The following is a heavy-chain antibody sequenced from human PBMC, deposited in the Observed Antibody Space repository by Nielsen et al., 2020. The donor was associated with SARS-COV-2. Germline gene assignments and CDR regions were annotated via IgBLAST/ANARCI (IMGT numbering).Heavy chain of an antibody. D-gene: IGHD1-26*01. CDR3: AKPIVGATTGPYFDY. Sequence: GESLKISCAASSFTFSRYAMHWVRQAPGKGLEWVAVISYDGSNKYYADSVKGRFTISRDNSKNTLYLQMNSLRAEDTAVYYCAKPIVGATTGPYFDYWGQGTLVTVSS. CDR2: ISYDGSNK. CDR1: SFTFSRYA. J-gene: IGHJ4*02. V-gene: IGHV3-30*18.